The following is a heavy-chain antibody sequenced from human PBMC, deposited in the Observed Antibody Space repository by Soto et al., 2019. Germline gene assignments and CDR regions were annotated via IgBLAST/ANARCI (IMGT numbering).Heavy chain of an antibody. CDR3: ARSPPIFGVVIWGFDY. D-gene: IGHD3-3*01. CDR2: IYYSGST. Sequence: SETLSLTCTVSGGSISSYYWSWIRQPPGKGLEWIGYIYYSGSTNCNPSLKSRVTISVDTSKNQFSLKLSSVTAADTAVYYCARSPPIFGVVIWGFDYWGQGTLVTVS. V-gene: IGHV4-59*01. J-gene: IGHJ4*02. CDR1: GGSISSYY.